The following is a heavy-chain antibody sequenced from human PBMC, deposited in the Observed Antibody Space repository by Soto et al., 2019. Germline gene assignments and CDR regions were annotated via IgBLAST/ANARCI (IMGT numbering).Heavy chain of an antibody. CDR1: GFTFSSYS. CDR2: ISSSSRYI. V-gene: IGHV3-21*01. Sequence: GGSLRLSCATSGFTFSSYSMNWVRQAPGMGLEWVSSISSSSRYIYYADSVRGRFTISRDNAKNSLYLQINSLRAEDTAVYYCARDRSVAATSAPPYCYYGMDVWGRGTTVTVSS. J-gene: IGHJ6*02. CDR3: ARDRSVAATSAPPYCYYGMDV. D-gene: IGHD2-15*01.